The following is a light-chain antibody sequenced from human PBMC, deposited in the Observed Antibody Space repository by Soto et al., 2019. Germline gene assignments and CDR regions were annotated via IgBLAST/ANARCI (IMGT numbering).Light chain of an antibody. V-gene: IGKV3-15*01. CDR2: GAS. Sequence: EVGMSQSAVTLSVSQGERATLSCRASQSVRSNLAWYQQKPGQAPRLLISGASTRATGIPARFSGSGSGTEFTLTISSLQSEDFAVYYCQQYDNWPPLTFGGRTKVDIK. CDR1: QSVRSN. J-gene: IGKJ4*01. CDR3: QQYDNWPPLT.